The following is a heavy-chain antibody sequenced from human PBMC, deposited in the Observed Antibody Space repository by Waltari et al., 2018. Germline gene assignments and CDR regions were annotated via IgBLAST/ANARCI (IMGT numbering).Heavy chain of an antibody. CDR2: INPNSGGT. Sequence: QVQLVQSGAEVKKPGASVKVSCKASGYTFTGYYIHWVRQAPGHGLEWMGWINPNSGGTNYVQKFQGRVTMTRDTSITTAYMELSRLTSDDTAVYYCARDRTIFGVVRGGYDAFDIWGQGTMVTVSS. D-gene: IGHD3-3*01. V-gene: IGHV1-2*02. J-gene: IGHJ3*02. CDR3: ARDRTIFGVVRGGYDAFDI. CDR1: GYTFTGYY.